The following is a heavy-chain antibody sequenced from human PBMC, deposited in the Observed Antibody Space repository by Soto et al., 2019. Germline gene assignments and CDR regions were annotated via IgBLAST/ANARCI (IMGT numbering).Heavy chain of an antibody. D-gene: IGHD1-1*01. CDR1: GFSISTNA. CDR2: ISERGDTT. V-gene: IGHV3-23*01. J-gene: IGHJ4*02. CDR3: AKDKPGTTSFDY. Sequence: QPVGSLRLSCAASGFSISTNAMYWVRQAPGKGLEWVSGISERGDTTHYADSVKGRFTISRDTSKNTLYLQLNTLRADDTAVYYCAKDKPGTTSFDYWGQGILVTVSS.